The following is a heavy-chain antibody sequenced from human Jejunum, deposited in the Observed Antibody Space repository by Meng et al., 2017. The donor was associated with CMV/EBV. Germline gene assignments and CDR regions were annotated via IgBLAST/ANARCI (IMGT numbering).Heavy chain of an antibody. Sequence: LVSGRGLVPPGGSLTLSCAASGFTVGSKYMNWIRQAPGKGLQWVSVIHADGGTHYADSVRGRFIISRDNSKNTVHLQMNSLTDEDTAVYYCGRDRGEGGFFDYWGQGTLVTVSS. CDR2: IHADGGT. J-gene: IGHJ4*01. CDR3: GRDRGEGGFFDY. D-gene: IGHD3-16*01. CDR1: GFTVGSKY. V-gene: IGHV3-66*01.